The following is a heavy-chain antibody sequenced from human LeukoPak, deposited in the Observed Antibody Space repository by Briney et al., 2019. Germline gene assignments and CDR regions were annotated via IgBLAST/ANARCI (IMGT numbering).Heavy chain of an antibody. D-gene: IGHD2-21*01. CDR2: IRAKRHGGTA. V-gene: IGHV3-49*03. Sequence: GGSLRLSCTASGFTFGDFAMSWIRQAPGKGLEWLGFIRAKRHGGTAEYAASVQGRFTISKDDSEAIAYLHMNSLEIEDTAVYYCARDSLILWGPPQYYFAHWGQGTLVTVSS. CDR3: ARDSLILWGPPQYYFAH. J-gene: IGHJ4*02. CDR1: GFTFGDFA.